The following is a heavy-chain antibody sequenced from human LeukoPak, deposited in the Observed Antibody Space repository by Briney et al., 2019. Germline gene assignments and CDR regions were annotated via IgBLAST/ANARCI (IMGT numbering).Heavy chain of an antibody. J-gene: IGHJ4*02. CDR2: IYPGGSDT. CDR3: ARRVGATLFDY. D-gene: IGHD1-26*01. CDR1: GYSFTSYW. Sequence: GESLKISCKGSGYSFTSYWIGWVRQMPGKGLEWMGIIYPGGSDTRYSPSFQGQVTISADKSISTAYLQWSSLKASDTTTYYCARRVGATLFDYWGQGTLVTVSS. V-gene: IGHV5-51*01.